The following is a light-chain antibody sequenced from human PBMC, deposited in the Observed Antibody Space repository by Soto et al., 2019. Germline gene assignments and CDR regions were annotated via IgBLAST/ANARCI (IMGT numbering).Light chain of an antibody. Sequence: ENVLTQSPGTLSFSPVERATLSCRASLSVSSNLAWYQQKPGQAPRLLIYGASSRAAGIPDRFSGSGSGTDFTLTIRGLEPEDFAVYYCQQYGSSLTWTCGQGNKGDIK. CDR3: QQYGSSLTWT. J-gene: IGKJ1*01. V-gene: IGKV3-20*01. CDR1: LSVSSN. CDR2: GAS.